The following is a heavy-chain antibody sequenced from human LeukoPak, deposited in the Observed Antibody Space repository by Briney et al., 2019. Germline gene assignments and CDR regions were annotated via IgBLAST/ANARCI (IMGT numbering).Heavy chain of an antibody. J-gene: IGHJ6*03. Sequence: SETLSLTCAVSGYSISSGHYWGWIRPPPGKGLEGIGYIYYSGSTYYNPSLKSRVTISVDTSKNQFSLKLSSMTAADTAVYYCARDKRVDIVVVPAAPSSHYNYMDVWGKGTTVTVSS. CDR1: GYSISSGHY. CDR2: IYYSGST. V-gene: IGHV4-38-2*02. D-gene: IGHD2-2*01. CDR3: ARDKRVDIVVVPAAPSSHYNYMDV.